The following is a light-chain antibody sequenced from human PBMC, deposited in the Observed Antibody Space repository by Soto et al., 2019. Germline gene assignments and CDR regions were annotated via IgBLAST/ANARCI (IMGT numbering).Light chain of an antibody. CDR2: GAS. CDR1: QSVNTN. V-gene: IGKV3-15*01. J-gene: IGKJ4*01. Sequence: EIVVTQSPATLSVSPGERATLSCRASQSVNTNFAWYQQKPGQAPRLLIYGASTRATGIPARFSGSGSGTEFTLTISSLQSEDFAVYYCQQYNNWPPLTLGGGTKVDIK. CDR3: QQYNNWPPLT.